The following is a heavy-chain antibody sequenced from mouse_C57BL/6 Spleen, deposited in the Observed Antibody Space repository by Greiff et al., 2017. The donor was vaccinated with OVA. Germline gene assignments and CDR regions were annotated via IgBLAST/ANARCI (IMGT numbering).Heavy chain of an antibody. CDR1: GFTFSSYG. J-gene: IGHJ2*01. CDR3: ARQGDYDGYYFDY. V-gene: IGHV5-6*01. CDR2: ISSGCSYT. D-gene: IGHD2-4*01. Sequence: EVNVVESGGDLVKPGGSLKLSCAASGFTFSSYGMSWVRQTPDKRLEWVATISSGCSYTYYPDSVQGRFTISRDNAKNTLYLQMSSLKSEDTAMYYCARQGDYDGYYFDYWGQGTTLTVSS.